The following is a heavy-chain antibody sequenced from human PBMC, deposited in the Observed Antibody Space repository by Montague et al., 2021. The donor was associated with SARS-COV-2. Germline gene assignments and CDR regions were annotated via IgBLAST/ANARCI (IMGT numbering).Heavy chain of an antibody. CDR3: AKGLSSGSYYSSYLDY. J-gene: IGHJ4*02. CDR2: ISGSGGST. D-gene: IGHD3-10*01. V-gene: IGHV3-23*01. CDR1: GFTFSRYA. Sequence: SLRLSCAVSGFTFSRYAMSWVRQAPGKGLEWVSVISGSGGSTYYADSVKGRFTISRDNSKNTLYLQMNSLRAEDTAVYYCAKGLSSGSYYSSYLDYWGQGTLVTVSS.